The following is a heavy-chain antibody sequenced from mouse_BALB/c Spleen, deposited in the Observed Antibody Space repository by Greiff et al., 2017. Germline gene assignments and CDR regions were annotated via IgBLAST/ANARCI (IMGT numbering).Heavy chain of an antibody. CDR1: GYTFSDYA. V-gene: IGHV1S137*01. D-gene: IGHD2-12*01. CDR2: ISTYNGNT. J-gene: IGHJ2*01. Sequence: QVQLQQSGAGVVRPGVSLKLSCEASGYTFSDYAMHWVKQSHAKSLEWIGCISTYNGNTNYNQKFKGKTTIAVDKSSSTAYMELARLTSEDSAIYYCARGGSYGYDFDYWGQGTTLTVSS. CDR3: ARGGSYGYDFDY.